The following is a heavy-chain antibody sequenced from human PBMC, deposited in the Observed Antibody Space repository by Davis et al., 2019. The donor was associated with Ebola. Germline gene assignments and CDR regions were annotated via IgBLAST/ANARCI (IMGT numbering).Heavy chain of an antibody. V-gene: IGHV4-61*08. CDR3: ARGVGIVGERFDP. J-gene: IGHJ5*02. D-gene: IGHD1-26*01. Sequence: GSLRLSCAVSGGSISSGGYYWSWIRQPPGKGLEWIGYIYYSGSTNYNPSLKSRVTISVDTSKNQFSLKLSSVTAADTAVYYCARGVGIVGERFDPWGQGTLVTVSS. CDR1: GGSISSGGYY. CDR2: IYYSGST.